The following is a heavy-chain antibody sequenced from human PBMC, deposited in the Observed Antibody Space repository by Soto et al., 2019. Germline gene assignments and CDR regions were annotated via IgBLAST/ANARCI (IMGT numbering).Heavy chain of an antibody. D-gene: IGHD6-19*01. J-gene: IGHJ1*01. V-gene: IGHV3-21*01. Sequence: EVQLVESGGGLVKPGGSLRLSCAASGFTFSSYRMNWVRQAPGKGLEWVSSISSSGSYISYADSVKGRFTISRDNAKNSLYLQLNSLRAEDTALYYCAGNNKQWHTGNNRFQHWGQGTLVTVSS. CDR2: ISSSGSYI. CDR3: AGNNKQWHTGNNRFQH. CDR1: GFTFSSYR.